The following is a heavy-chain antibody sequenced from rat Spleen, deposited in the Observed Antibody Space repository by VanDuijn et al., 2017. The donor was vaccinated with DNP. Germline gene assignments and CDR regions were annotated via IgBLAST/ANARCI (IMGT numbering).Heavy chain of an antibody. D-gene: IGHD1-11*01. V-gene: IGHV2S12*01. CDR1: GFSLNNYG. CDR2: ISNGGST. J-gene: IGHJ3*01. CDR3: TREGTALFAY. Sequence: QVQLKESGPGLVQPSQTLSLTCTVSGFSLNNYGVSWVRQPPGKGLEWIAAISNGGSTYYNSALKSRLSISRDTSKNQVFLKMNSLQTEDTAFYFCTREGTALFAYWGQGTLVTVSS.